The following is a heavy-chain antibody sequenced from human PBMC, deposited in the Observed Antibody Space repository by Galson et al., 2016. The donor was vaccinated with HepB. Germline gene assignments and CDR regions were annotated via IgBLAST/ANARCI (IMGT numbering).Heavy chain of an antibody. CDR1: GYTFTSYA. J-gene: IGHJ5*02. D-gene: IGHD2-2*01. CDR3: ARDRRVIVAASTRADWFDP. CDR2: INTNTGNP. V-gene: IGHV7-4-1*02. Sequence: SVKVSCKASGYTFTSYAINWVRQAPGQGLEWMGWINTNTGNPTYPQGFTGRFVFSLDTSVSTAYMQISSLKADATAVYYCARDRRVIVAASTRADWFDPWGQGTLVTVSS.